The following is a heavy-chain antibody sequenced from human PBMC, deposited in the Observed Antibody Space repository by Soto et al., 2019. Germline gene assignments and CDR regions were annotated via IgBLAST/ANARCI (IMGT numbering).Heavy chain of an antibody. D-gene: IGHD3-3*01. CDR1: GFTVSSNY. Sequence: GGSLRLSWVASGFTVSSNYMSWVCQAPGKGLEWVSLIYSGGGTYFADSVKGRFTISRDNSKNTLYLQMNSLRAEDTAIYYCARDRITIFGGDYYCYSMDVWGQGPTVTVSS. CDR2: IYSGGGT. J-gene: IGHJ6*02. CDR3: ARDRITIFGGDYYCYSMDV. V-gene: IGHV3-53*01.